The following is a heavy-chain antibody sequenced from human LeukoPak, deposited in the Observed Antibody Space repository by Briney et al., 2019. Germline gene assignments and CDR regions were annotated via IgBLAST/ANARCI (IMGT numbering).Heavy chain of an antibody. D-gene: IGHD2-15*01. J-gene: IGHJ4*02. CDR2: INPNSGGT. V-gene: IGHV1-2*02. Sequence: ASAKVSCKASGYTFTGYYMHWVRRAPGQGLEWMGWINPNSGGTNYAQKFQGRVTMTRDTSISTAYMELSRLRSDDTAVYYCASWPYCSGGSCYSSDYWGQGTLVTVSS. CDR1: GYTFTGYY. CDR3: ASWPYCSGGSCYSSDY.